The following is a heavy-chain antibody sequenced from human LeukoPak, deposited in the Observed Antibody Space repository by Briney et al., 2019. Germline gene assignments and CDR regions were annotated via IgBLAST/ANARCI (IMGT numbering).Heavy chain of an antibody. CDR1: GFTFSSYA. Sequence: GGSLRLSCAASGFTFSSYAMSWVRQAPGKGLEWVSAISGSGGSTYYADSVKGRFTISRDNSKNTLYLQMNSLRAEDTAVYYCAKAHSPYCSSTSCCSASYYYYYGMDVWGQGTTVTVSS. J-gene: IGHJ6*02. CDR3: AKAHSPYCSSTSCCSASYYYYYGMDV. V-gene: IGHV3-23*01. CDR2: ISGSGGST. D-gene: IGHD2-2*01.